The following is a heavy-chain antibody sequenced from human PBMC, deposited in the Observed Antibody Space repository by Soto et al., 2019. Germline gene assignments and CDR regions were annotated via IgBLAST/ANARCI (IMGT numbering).Heavy chain of an antibody. D-gene: IGHD3-10*01. CDR3: AASYGSGYRAFDY. Sequence: QVQLVQSGSEVKKPGSSVKVSCKASGDTFSFYTINWVRQAPGLGLEWVGRINPIVSMSNYAQKFQGGVSMTADKSTITAYMELRSLRSDDTAMYFCAASYGSGYRAFDYWGQGDLVIVSS. J-gene: IGHJ4*02. CDR2: INPIVSMS. V-gene: IGHV1-69*02. CDR1: GDTFSFYT.